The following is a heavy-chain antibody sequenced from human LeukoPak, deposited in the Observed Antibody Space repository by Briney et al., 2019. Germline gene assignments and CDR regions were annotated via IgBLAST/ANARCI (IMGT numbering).Heavy chain of an antibody. CDR1: GLHFSGTA. J-gene: IGHJ5*02. CDR3: AKDGAQYSSGPKSDP. V-gene: IGHV3-23*01. Sequence: GGSLRRSCAASGLHFSGTAMSWVRQAPGKGLECVSTNRQDGMNAYCADSVKGRFTMSRDNSKKTVSLEMSSLSAADTGVYYCAKDGAQYSSGPKSDPRGQRALVTVSP. CDR2: NRQDGMNA. D-gene: IGHD6-19*01.